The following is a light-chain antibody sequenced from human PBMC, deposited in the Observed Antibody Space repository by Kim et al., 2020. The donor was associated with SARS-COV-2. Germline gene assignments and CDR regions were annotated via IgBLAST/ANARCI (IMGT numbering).Light chain of an antibody. CDR1: SSNIGEGYD. V-gene: IGLV1-40*01. CDR2: SNN. Sequence: RVTIACTGRSSNIGEGYDVHWYQHLPGKDPKCLIDSNNNRPSGVPDRFSVSKTGTSASLAITGLQAEDEAVYYCQSYDSSLGSYVFGPGTKVTVL. J-gene: IGLJ1*01. CDR3: QSYDSSLGSYV.